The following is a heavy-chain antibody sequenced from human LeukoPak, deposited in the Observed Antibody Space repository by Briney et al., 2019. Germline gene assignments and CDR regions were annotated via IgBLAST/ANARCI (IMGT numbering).Heavy chain of an antibody. D-gene: IGHD3-10*01. V-gene: IGHV1-69*05. CDR3: ARVKSGTANWFDP. CDR2: IIPIFGTA. J-gene: IGHJ5*02. CDR1: GGTFSSYA. Sequence: SVKVSCKASGGTFSSYAISWVRQAPGQGLEWMGRIIPIFGTANYAQKFQGRVTITTDESTSTAYMELSSLRSEDTAVYYCARVKSGTANWFDPWGQGTLVTVSS.